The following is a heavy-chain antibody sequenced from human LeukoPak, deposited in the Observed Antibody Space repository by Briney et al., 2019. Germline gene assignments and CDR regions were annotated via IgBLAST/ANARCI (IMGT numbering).Heavy chain of an antibody. CDR3: ARQSNVVVPAAGAFDI. V-gene: IGHV4-30-2*01. Sequence: SQTLSLTCTVSGGSISSGANYWSWIRQPPGRGLEWIGYISHSESAYYSPSLESRITISVDRSKNQFSLKLKSVTAADTAIYYCARQSNVVVPAAGAFDIWGQGTMVTVSS. CDR1: GGSISSGANY. CDR2: ISHSESA. J-gene: IGHJ3*02. D-gene: IGHD2-2*01.